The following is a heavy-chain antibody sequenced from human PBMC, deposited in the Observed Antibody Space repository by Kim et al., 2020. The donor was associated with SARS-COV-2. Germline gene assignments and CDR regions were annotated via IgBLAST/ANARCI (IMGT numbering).Heavy chain of an antibody. CDR3: ASVPRGYGYHMDI. CDR2: INPSAGST. V-gene: IGHV1-46*01. D-gene: IGHD5-12*01. Sequence: ASVKVSSRASGYTFTSHNVHWVRQAPGLGLEWMGIINPSAGSTTYAQRFQGRVTMTSDTSTSTVYMELSSLRSEDTAVYYCASVPRGYGYHMDIWGQGTTVTVSS. J-gene: IGHJ6*02. CDR1: GYTFTSHN.